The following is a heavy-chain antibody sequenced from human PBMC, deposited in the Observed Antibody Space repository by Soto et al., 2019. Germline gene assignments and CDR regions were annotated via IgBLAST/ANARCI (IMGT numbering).Heavy chain of an antibody. Sequence: SVKVSCKASGGTFSSYAISWVRQAPGQGLEWMGGIIPIFGTANYAQKFQGRVTITADESMSTAYMELSSLRSEDTAVYYCARDPGGNYYGSGSYPPAAYNWFDPWGQGTLVTVSS. D-gene: IGHD3-10*01. J-gene: IGHJ5*02. CDR1: GGTFSSYA. CDR3: ARDPGGNYYGSGSYPPAAYNWFDP. CDR2: IIPIFGTA. V-gene: IGHV1-69*13.